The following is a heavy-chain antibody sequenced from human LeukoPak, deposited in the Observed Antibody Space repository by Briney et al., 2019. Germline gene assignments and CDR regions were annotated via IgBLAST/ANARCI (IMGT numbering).Heavy chain of an antibody. CDR3: ARPLWEVDGGNSYCWFDP. J-gene: IGHJ5*02. D-gene: IGHD4-23*01. CDR1: GGSISSYY. V-gene: IGHV4-59*08. Sequence: SETLSLTCTVSGGSISSYYWSWIRQPPGKGLEWIGYIYYSGSTNYNPSLKSRVTISVDTSKNQFSLKLSSVTAADTAVYYCARPLWEVDGGNSYCWFDPWGQGTLVTVSS. CDR2: IYYSGST.